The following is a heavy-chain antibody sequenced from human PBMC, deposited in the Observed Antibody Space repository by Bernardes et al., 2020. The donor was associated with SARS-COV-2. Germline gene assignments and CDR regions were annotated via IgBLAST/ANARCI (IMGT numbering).Heavy chain of an antibody. CDR3: AREGYSMGWYGVFDY. D-gene: IGHD6-19*01. J-gene: IGHJ4*02. V-gene: IGHV3-21*06. Sequence: SAKGRFTMSRDNAQNSLYLQMNSLTAEDTAVYYCAREGYSMGWYGVFDYWGQGTQVTVSS.